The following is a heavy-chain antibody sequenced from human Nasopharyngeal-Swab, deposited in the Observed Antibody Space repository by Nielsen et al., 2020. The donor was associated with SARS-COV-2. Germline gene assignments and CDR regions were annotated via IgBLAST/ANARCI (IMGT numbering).Heavy chain of an antibody. V-gene: IGHV3-7*01. CDR1: GFTFSGYW. CDR2: IKQDASEM. Sequence: GESLKISCAASGFTFSGYWMSWVRQVPGKGLEWVANIKQDASEMYYVDSVKGRFTISRDNAKNSLYLQMNSLRAEDTAVYFCASHYYDSSGYYRPRDYWGQGTLVTVSS. J-gene: IGHJ4*02. D-gene: IGHD3-22*01. CDR3: ASHYYDSSGYYRPRDY.